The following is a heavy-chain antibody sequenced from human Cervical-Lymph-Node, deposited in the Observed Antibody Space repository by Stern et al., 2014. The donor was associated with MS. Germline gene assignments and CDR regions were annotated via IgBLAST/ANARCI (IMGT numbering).Heavy chain of an antibody. CDR2: INTGNGNR. V-gene: IGHV1-3*04. Sequence: QVQLVQSGAEVKKPGASVKVSCKTAGYNFTDYGIIWVRQAPGQRLEWMGWINTGNGNRRYSQKIQGRVTITRDTSASTAYMELSSLRSEDTAVYYCARGLASTITMDVWGRGTTVTVSS. J-gene: IGHJ6*02. CDR3: ARGLASTITMDV. D-gene: IGHD3-10*01. CDR1: GYNFTDYG.